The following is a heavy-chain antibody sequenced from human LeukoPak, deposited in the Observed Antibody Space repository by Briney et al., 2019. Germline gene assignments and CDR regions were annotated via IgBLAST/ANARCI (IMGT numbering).Heavy chain of an antibody. D-gene: IGHD3-22*01. CDR1: GFTVSSNY. V-gene: IGHV3-66*04. J-gene: IGHJ4*02. CDR2: IYSGGST. Sequence: PGGSLRLSCAASGFTVSSNYMSWVRQAPGKGLEWVSVIYSGGSTYYADSVKGRFTISRDNSKNTLYLQMNSLRAEDTAVYYCASHYYDSSGYFGFLGYWGQGTLVTVSS. CDR3: ASHYYDSSGYFGFLGY.